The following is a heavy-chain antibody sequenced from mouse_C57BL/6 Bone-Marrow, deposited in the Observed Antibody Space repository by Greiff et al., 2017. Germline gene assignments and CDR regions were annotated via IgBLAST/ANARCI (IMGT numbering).Heavy chain of an antibody. Sequence: EVKLVESGGDLVKPGGSLKLSCAASGFTFSSYGMSWVRQTPDKRLEWVATISSGGSYTYYPDSVKGRFTISRDNAKNTLYLQMSSLKSEDTAMYYCARQRYYGSSYVDYWGQGTTLTVSS. D-gene: IGHD1-1*01. CDR2: ISSGGSYT. CDR3: ARQRYYGSSYVDY. CDR1: GFTFSSYG. V-gene: IGHV5-6*01. J-gene: IGHJ2*01.